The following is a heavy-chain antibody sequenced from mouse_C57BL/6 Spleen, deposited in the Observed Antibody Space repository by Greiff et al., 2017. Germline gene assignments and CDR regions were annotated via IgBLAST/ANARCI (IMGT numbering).Heavy chain of an antibody. CDR3: ARLGPYAMDY. Sequence: VQLQQPGAELVKPGASVKLSCKASGYTFTSYWMHWVKQRPGQGLEWIGMIHPYSGSTNYNEKFKSKATLTVDKSSSTAYMQLSSLTSEDSAVYYCARLGPYAMDYWGQGTSVTVSS. J-gene: IGHJ4*01. CDR1: GYTFTSYW. V-gene: IGHV1-64*01. CDR2: IHPYSGST.